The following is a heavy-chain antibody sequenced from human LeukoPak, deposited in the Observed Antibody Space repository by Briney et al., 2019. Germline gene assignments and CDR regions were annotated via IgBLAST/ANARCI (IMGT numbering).Heavy chain of an antibody. V-gene: IGHV4-4*07. CDR1: GGSISSYY. Sequence: SETLSLTCTVSGGSISSYYWSWIRQPAGKGLEWIGRIYTSGSTNYNPSLKSRVTMSVDTSKNQFSLKLSSVTAADTAVYYCVNHIYDFLSGPGAFDIWGQGTMVTVSS. J-gene: IGHJ3*02. CDR3: VNHIYDFLSGPGAFDI. D-gene: IGHD3-3*01. CDR2: IYTSGST.